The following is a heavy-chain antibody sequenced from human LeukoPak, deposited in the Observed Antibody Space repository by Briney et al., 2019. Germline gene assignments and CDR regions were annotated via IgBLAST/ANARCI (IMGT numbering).Heavy chain of an antibody. D-gene: IGHD6-6*01. CDR3: ARTGWYSSSHLAFDY. V-gene: IGHV3-30-3*01. CDR2: ISYDGSNK. Sequence: PGGSLRLSCVVSGFNFDNFAMHWVRQAPGKGLEWVAVISYDGSNKYYADSVKGRFTISRDNSKNTLYLQMNSLRAEDTAVYYCARTGWYSSSHLAFDYWGQGTLVTVSS. CDR1: GFNFDNFA. J-gene: IGHJ4*02.